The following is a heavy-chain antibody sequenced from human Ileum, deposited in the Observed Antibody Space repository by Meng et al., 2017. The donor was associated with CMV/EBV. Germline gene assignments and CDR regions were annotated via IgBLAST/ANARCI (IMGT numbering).Heavy chain of an antibody. CDR2: IRFDGSDQ. D-gene: IGHD1-7*01. J-gene: IGHJ4*02. CDR1: GLSFSSYG. CDR3: TAAPERWNSFGCPDY. Sequence: GESLKISCVASGLSFSSYGLHWVRQAPGKGLEWVAFIRFDGSDQYYADSVKGRFTISRDNSNNTPFLLMSGLREEDTAVYYCTAAPERWNSFGCPDYWGQGTLVTVSS. V-gene: IGHV3-30*02.